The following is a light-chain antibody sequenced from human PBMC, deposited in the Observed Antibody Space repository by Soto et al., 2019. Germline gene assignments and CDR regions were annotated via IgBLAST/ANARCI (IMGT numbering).Light chain of an antibody. CDR1: ISDVGGYYY. J-gene: IGLJ1*01. CDR2: EVS. Sequence: QSVLTQPASVSGSPGQSITISCTGTISDVGGYYYVSWSQQHPGKAPKLIIYEVSNRPSGVSNRFSGSKYDNTASLTISGLQAEDEADYYCDSYTSSSAYVFGIGTKVTVL. V-gene: IGLV2-14*01. CDR3: DSYTSSSAYV.